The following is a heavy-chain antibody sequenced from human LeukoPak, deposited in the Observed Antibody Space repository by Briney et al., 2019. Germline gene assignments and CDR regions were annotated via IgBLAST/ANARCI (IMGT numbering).Heavy chain of an antibody. CDR1: GFTFTTYA. CDR3: AKFYDILTGYFDH. D-gene: IGHD3-9*01. J-gene: IGHJ4*02. V-gene: IGHV3-23*01. CDR2: ISGGGGST. Sequence: PGGSLRLSCAASGFTFTTYAMGWVRQSPGKGLEWVSSISGGGGSTYYAEFVKGRFTISRDNSKNTLYLQMNSLRAEDTAVYYCAKFYDILTGYFDHWGQGTLVTVSS.